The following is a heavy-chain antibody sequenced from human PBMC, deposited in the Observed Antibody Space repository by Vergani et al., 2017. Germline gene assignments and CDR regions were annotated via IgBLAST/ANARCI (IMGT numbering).Heavy chain of an antibody. CDR2: IHPADSDT. CDR1: GYSFTNYW. CDR3: ARLYGRDSSGSKYFDY. V-gene: IGHV5-51*01. J-gene: IGHJ4*02. D-gene: IGHD3-22*01. Sequence: EVQLVQSGAEVKKPGESLKISCQISGYSFTNYWIGWVRQMPGKGLEWMGIIHPADSDTRYSPSFQGQVTISVDKSISTAYLQRSSLRASYSAMYYCARLYGRDSSGSKYFDYRGQGTLVTVSS.